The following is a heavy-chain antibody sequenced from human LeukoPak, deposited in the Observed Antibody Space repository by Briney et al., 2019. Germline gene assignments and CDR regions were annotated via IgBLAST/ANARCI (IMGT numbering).Heavy chain of an antibody. CDR3: TTCAGSGSYYSFAH. Sequence: ASVKVSCKASGYTFTSYDIIWVRQATGQGLEWMGWMNPNGGKTDYAQKFQGRVTFTRNTSINTAYMEVSSLRSEDTAVYYCTTCAGSGSYYSFAHWGQGTLVTVSS. CDR1: GYTFTSYD. D-gene: IGHD3-10*01. V-gene: IGHV1-8*03. CDR2: MNPNGGKT. J-gene: IGHJ4*02.